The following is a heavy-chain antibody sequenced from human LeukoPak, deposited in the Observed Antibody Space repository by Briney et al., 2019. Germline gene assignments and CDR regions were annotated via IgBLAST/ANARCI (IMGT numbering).Heavy chain of an antibody. CDR1: GFTFDDYA. J-gene: IGHJ4*02. CDR2: INSDGSWT. Sequence: GGSLRLSCAASGFTFDDYAMHWVRQAPGKGLVWVSHINSDGSWTSYADSVKGRFTISKDNAKNTVYLQMNNLRAEDTAVYYCVSFYETYWGRGTLVTVSS. D-gene: IGHD2-2*01. CDR3: VSFYETY. V-gene: IGHV3-74*01.